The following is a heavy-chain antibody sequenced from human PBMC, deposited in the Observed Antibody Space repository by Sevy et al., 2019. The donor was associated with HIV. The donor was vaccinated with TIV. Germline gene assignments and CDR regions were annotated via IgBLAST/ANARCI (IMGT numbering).Heavy chain of an antibody. V-gene: IGHV3-11*01. Sequence: GGSLRLSCAASGFTFSDYYMSWIRQAPGKGLEWVSYISSSGSTIYYADSVKGRFTISGDNAKNSLYLQMNSLRAEDTAVYYCARADAYYDFWSGYRYYYGMDVWGQGTTVTVSS. CDR1: GFTFSDYY. CDR2: ISSSGSTI. J-gene: IGHJ6*02. CDR3: ARADAYYDFWSGYRYYYGMDV. D-gene: IGHD3-3*01.